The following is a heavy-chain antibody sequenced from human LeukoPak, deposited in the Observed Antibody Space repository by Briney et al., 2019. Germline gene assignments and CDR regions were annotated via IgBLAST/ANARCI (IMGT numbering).Heavy chain of an antibody. J-gene: IGHJ4*02. CDR1: GFTFDEYG. CDR2: INWNGGST. V-gene: IGHV3-20*04. CDR3: ASYLVGAKRSFDY. Sequence: PGGSVRLSCAASGFTFDEYGMTWVRQGPGKGLEWVSGINWNGGSTGYADSVKGRFTISRDNAKNSLYLQMNSLRAEDTAVYYCASYLVGAKRSFDYWGQGTLVTVSS. D-gene: IGHD1-26*01.